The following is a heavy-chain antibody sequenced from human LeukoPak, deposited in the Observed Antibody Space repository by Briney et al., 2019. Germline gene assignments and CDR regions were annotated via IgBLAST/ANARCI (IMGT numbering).Heavy chain of an antibody. J-gene: IGHJ6*02. Sequence: GGSLRLPCAASGFTFSSYWMSWVRQAPGKGLEWVANIKQDGSEKYYVDSVKGRFTISRDNAKNSLYLQMNSLRAEDTAVYYCARAKALRFLEWPDYGMDVWGQGTTVTVSS. CDR2: IKQDGSEK. CDR3: ARAKALRFLEWPDYGMDV. V-gene: IGHV3-7*01. D-gene: IGHD3-3*01. CDR1: GFTFSSYW.